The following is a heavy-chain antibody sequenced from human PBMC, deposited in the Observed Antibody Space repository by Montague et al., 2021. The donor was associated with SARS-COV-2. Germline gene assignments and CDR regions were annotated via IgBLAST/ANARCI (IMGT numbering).Heavy chain of an antibody. CDR2: MYYSGST. V-gene: IGHV4-59*13. CDR3: ARDFDY. Sequence: SETLSLTCSVSGGSISSYYWSWIRQPPGKGLEWIGYMYYSGSTNYNPSLKSRVTLSVDTSTNQVSLKLSSVTAADTAVYYCARDFDYWGQGTLVTVSS. CDR1: GGSISSYY. J-gene: IGHJ4*02.